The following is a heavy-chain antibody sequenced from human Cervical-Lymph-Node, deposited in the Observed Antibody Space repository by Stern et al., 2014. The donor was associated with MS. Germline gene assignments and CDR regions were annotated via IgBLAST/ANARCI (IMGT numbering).Heavy chain of an antibody. CDR3: ATGGRLQWNDAFDI. D-gene: IGHD3-16*01. Sequence: QVQLQQWGAGLSKPSETLSLTCAVYGDSFNPYYWTWIRQPPGKGLEWIGEVNHRGSTNYKPSLRSRVAMSLETSKTQFSLKLSSVTAADTAVYYCATGGRLQWNDAFDIWGQGTMVTVSS. J-gene: IGHJ3*02. V-gene: IGHV4-34*01. CDR1: GDSFNPYY. CDR2: VNHRGST.